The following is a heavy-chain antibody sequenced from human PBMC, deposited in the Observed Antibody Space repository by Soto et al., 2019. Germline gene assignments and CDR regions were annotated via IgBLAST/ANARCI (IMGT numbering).Heavy chain of an antibody. D-gene: IGHD1-7*01. CDR2: ISYDGSNK. J-gene: IGHJ3*02. CDR3: ARGSELELRGSMLAFDI. CDR1: GFTFSSYA. V-gene: IGHV3-30-3*01. Sequence: GGSLRLSCAASGFTFSSYAMHWVRQAPGKGLEWVAVISYDGSNKYYADSVKGRFTISRDNSKNTLYLQMNSLRAEDTAVYYCARGSELELRGSMLAFDIWGQGTMVTVSS.